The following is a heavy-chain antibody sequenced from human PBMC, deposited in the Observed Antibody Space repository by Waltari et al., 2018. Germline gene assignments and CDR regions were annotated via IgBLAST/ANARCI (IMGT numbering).Heavy chain of an antibody. Sequence: QVQLQQWGAGLLKPSETLSLTCAVYVGTFRGSHWSWIRQSPGKGLEWIGEINDLGSSKYNPSLKSRLTISVDTSKNQFSLRLTSVTAADTATYYCARVRYDWNRKFYYYGIDVWGPGNTVSVSS. V-gene: IGHV4-34*01. CDR3: ARVRYDWNRKFYYYGIDV. D-gene: IGHD1-20*01. J-gene: IGHJ6*02. CDR2: INDLGSS. CDR1: VGTFRGSH.